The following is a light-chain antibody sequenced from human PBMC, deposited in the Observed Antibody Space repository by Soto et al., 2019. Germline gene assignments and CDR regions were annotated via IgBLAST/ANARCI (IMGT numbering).Light chain of an antibody. CDR1: QGIRSH. J-gene: IGKJ3*01. CDR3: LQYDTYPRT. V-gene: IGKV1-16*02. Sequence: DIQMTQSPSSLSASVGDRGIITCRASQGIRSHLAWFQQKPGKAPKSLIYVASKLQSGVPSKFSGSGSGTDFTLTINSLQPEDFATYYCLQYDTYPRTFGPGTKVDIK. CDR2: VAS.